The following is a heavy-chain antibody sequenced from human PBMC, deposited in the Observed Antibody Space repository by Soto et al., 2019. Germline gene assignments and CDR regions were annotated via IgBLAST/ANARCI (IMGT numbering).Heavy chain of an antibody. CDR2: ISAYNGNT. D-gene: IGHD6-19*01. J-gene: IGHJ5*02. Sequence: ASVKVSCKASGYTFTSYGISWVRQSPGQGLEWMGWISAYNGNTNYAQKLQGRVTMTTDTSTSTAYMELRSLRSDDTAVYYCAREVVRVAGTRWFDPWGQGTLVTVSS. CDR3: AREVVRVAGTRWFDP. V-gene: IGHV1-18*01. CDR1: GYTFTSYG.